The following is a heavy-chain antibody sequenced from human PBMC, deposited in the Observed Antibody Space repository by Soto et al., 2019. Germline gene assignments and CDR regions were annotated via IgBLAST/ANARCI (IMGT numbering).Heavy chain of an antibody. V-gene: IGHV3-30-3*01. CDR3: ARDLGYSSSWPTGSFAY. Sequence: QVQLVESGGGVVQPGRSLRLSCAASGFTFSSYAMHWVRQAPGKGLEWVAVISYDGSNKYYADSVKGRFTISRDNSKNXXYLQMNSLRAEDTAVYYCARDLGYSSSWPTGSFAYWGQGTLVTVSS. J-gene: IGHJ4*02. CDR2: ISYDGSNK. D-gene: IGHD6-13*01. CDR1: GFTFSSYA.